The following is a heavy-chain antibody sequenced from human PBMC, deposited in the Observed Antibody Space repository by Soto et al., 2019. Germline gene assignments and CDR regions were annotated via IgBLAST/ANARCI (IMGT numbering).Heavy chain of an antibody. Sequence: CPRLTRAASGFTFSSYAMHWVRQAPGKGLEWVAVISYDGSNKYYADSVKGRFTISRDNSKNTLYLQLNSLRAEDPAVYYCAPGRDCHHRRALLDFRGPGSLGIVSS. V-gene: IGHV3-30-3*01. CDR3: APGRDCHHRRALLDF. J-gene: IGHJ4*02. CDR1: GFTFSSYA. D-gene: IGHD2-21*01. CDR2: ISYDGSNK.